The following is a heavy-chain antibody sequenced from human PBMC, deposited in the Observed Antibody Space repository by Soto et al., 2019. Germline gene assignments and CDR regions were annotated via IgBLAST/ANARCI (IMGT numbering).Heavy chain of an antibody. J-gene: IGHJ5*02. CDR2: ISYDGSNK. CDR3: AKDTSHGVRSNCFDP. D-gene: IGHD3-3*01. V-gene: IGHV3-30*18. Sequence: ALRLSCAASGFAFSSYGMHGGRQAPGKGLEWVAVISYDGSNKYYADSVKGRFTISRDNSKNTLYLQMNSLRAEDTAVYYCAKDTSHGVRSNCFDPWGQGTLVTVSS. CDR1: GFAFSSYG.